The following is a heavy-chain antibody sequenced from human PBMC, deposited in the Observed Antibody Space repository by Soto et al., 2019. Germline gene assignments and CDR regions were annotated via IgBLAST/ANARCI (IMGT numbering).Heavy chain of an antibody. CDR1: GYTFTSYG. CDR2: ISAYNGNT. V-gene: IGHV1-18*01. Sequence: QVQLVQSGAEVKKPGASVKVSCKASGYTFTSYGIRWVRQAPGQGLEWMGWISAYNGNTNYAQKLQGRVTMTTDTSTSTAYMELRSLRSDDTAVYYCARGVYYDSSGYYTPFDYWGQGTLVTVSS. D-gene: IGHD3-22*01. CDR3: ARGVYYDSSGYYTPFDY. J-gene: IGHJ4*02.